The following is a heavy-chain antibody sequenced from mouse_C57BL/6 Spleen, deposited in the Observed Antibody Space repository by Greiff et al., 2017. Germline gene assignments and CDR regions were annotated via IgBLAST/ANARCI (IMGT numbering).Heavy chain of an antibody. CDR2: IDPETGGT. D-gene: IGHD2-5*01. J-gene: IGHJ2*01. V-gene: IGHV1-15*01. CDR3: TLSDCSNPYYFDY. Sequence: VQLQQSGAELVRPGASVTLSCKASGYTFTDYEMHWVKQTPVHGLEWIGAIDPETGGTAYNQKFKGKAILTADTSSSTAYMELRSLTSEDSAVYYCTLSDCSNPYYFDYWGKGTTLTVSS. CDR1: GYTFTDYE.